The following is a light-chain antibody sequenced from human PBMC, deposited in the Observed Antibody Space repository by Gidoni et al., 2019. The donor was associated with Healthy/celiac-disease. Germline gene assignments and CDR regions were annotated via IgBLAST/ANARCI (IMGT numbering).Light chain of an antibody. CDR3: QQYGSSPWT. CDR1: QSVSSSY. V-gene: IGKV3-20*01. Sequence: EIVLTQSPGTLSLSPGERATLSCRASQSVSSSYLARYQQKPGQAPRLLIDGAASRATGIPDRFSGSGSGTDFTLTISRLEPEDFAVYYWQQYGSSPWTFGQGTKVEIK. CDR2: GAA. J-gene: IGKJ1*01.